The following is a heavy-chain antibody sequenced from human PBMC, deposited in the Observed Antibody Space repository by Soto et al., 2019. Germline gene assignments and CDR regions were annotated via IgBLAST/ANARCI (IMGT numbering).Heavy chain of an antibody. V-gene: IGHV4-59*01. CDR1: GGSISSYY. D-gene: IGHD6-6*01. Sequence: SETLSLTCTVSGGSISSYYWSWIRQPPGKGLEWIGYIYYSGSTNYNPSLKSRVTISVDTSKNQFSLKLSSVTAADTAVYYCARAVVHYFDYWGQGTLVTVSS. CDR3: ARAVVHYFDY. J-gene: IGHJ4*02. CDR2: IYYSGST.